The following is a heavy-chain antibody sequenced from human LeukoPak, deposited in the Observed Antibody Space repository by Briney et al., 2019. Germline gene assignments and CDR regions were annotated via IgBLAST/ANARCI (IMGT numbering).Heavy chain of an antibody. CDR3: SRELDTPLFALYNNDY. CDR2: ISSGSATT. CDR1: GFTFSTYS. V-gene: IGHV3-48*01. Sequence: GGALRLSCAASGFTFSTYSMNWVRPSPGKGLEWVSYISSGSATTYYADSVKGLFTISRDNAKNSLYLQMNSLRVEDTAVYFCSRELDTPLFALYNNDYWRQGTLVTVSS. D-gene: IGHD1-14*01. J-gene: IGHJ4*02.